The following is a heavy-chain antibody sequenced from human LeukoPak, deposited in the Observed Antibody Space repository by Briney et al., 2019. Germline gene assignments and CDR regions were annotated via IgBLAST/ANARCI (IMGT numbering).Heavy chain of an antibody. J-gene: IGHJ3*02. CDR2: IWYDGSNK. Sequence: PGGSLRLSCAASGFSFSTYWMSWVRQAPGKGLEWVAVIWYDGSNKYYADSVKGRFTISRDNSKNTLYLQMNSLRAEDTAVYYCARGNYGDYPGAFDIWGQGTMVTVSS. D-gene: IGHD4-17*01. CDR3: ARGNYGDYPGAFDI. V-gene: IGHV3-33*08. CDR1: GFSFSTYW.